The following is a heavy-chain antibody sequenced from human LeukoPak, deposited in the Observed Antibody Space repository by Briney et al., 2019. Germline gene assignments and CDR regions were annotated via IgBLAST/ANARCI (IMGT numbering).Heavy chain of an antibody. Sequence: GGPQTLLCAPSGFLYSPYDILCPREAPGRGLVWVAYIRNDGSNKYYADSVKGRFTISRDNSKNTLYLQIDSLRDEDTAVYYCAKARLLPGYVDDWGQGTLVSVSS. J-gene: IGHJ4*02. CDR3: AKARLLPGYVDD. V-gene: IGHV3-30*02. D-gene: IGHD2-15*01. CDR2: IRNDGSNK. CDR1: GFLYSPYD.